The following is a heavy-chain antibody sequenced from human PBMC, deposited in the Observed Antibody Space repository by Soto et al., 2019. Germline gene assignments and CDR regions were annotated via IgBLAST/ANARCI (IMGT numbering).Heavy chain of an antibody. V-gene: IGHV3-21*06. D-gene: IGHD4-17*01. J-gene: IGHJ6*02. CDR2: MSSRGSYI. CDR1: GFDFDSYT. Sequence: GGSLRLSCVASGFDFDSYTIHWVRQAPGKGLEWVSFMSSRGSYIFYADSVKGRFTISRDNAKSILYLQMNSLRAEDTAVYYCARDLGDYGDYLYCHYAMDVWGQGTTVTVSS. CDR3: ARDLGDYGDYLYCHYAMDV.